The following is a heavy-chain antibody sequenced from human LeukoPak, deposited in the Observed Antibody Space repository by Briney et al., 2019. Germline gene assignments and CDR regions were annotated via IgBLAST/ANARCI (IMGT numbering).Heavy chain of an antibody. CDR3: ARGADGYCSSTSCYTLWFDP. D-gene: IGHD2-2*02. J-gene: IGHJ5*02. Sequence: SETLSLTCAVYGGSFSGYYWSWIRQPPGKGLEWIGEINHSGSTNYNPSLKSRVTISVDTSKNQFSLKLSSVTAADTAVYYCARGADGYCSSTSCYTLWFDPWGQGTLVTVS. CDR2: INHSGST. V-gene: IGHV4-34*01. CDR1: GGSFSGYY.